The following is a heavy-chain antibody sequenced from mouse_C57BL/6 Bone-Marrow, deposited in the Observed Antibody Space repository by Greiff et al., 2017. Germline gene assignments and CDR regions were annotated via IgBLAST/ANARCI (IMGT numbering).Heavy chain of an antibody. CDR2: IDPNSGGT. CDR1: GYTFTSYW. J-gene: IGHJ3*01. CDR3: ARETYYDYDKMAWFAY. D-gene: IGHD2-4*01. Sequence: QVHVKQPGAELVKPGASVKLSCTASGYTFTSYWMHWVKQRPGRGLEWIGRIDPNSGGTKYHEKFKSKATLTVDKPSSTAYMQLSSLTSEDSAVYDWARETYYDYDKMAWFAYWGQGTLVTVSA. V-gene: IGHV1-72*01.